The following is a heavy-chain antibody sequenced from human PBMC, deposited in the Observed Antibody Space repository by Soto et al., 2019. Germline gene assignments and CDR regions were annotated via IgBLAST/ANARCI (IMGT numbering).Heavy chain of an antibody. CDR3: ARALNSYYYMDV. V-gene: IGHV4-59*01. Sequence: SETLSLTCTVSGGSISSYYWSWIRQPPGKGLEWIGYIYYSGSTNYNPSLKSRVTISVDTSKNQFSLKLSSVTAADTAVYYCARALNSYYYMDVWGKGTTVTVSS. CDR1: GGSISSYY. CDR2: IYYSGST. J-gene: IGHJ6*03.